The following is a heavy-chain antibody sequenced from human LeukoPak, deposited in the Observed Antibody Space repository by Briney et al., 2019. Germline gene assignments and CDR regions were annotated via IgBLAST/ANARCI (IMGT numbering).Heavy chain of an antibody. V-gene: IGHV3-7*01. CDR2: IKQDGSEK. CDR3: AREREEWLGYSSSSGDAFDI. D-gene: IGHD6-6*01. Sequence: HPGGSLRLSCAASGFTFSSYWMSWVRQAPGKGLEWVANIKQDGSEKYYVDSVKGRFTISRDNAKNSLYLQMNSLRAEDTAVYYCAREREEWLGYSSSSGDAFDIWGQGTMVTVSS. CDR1: GFTFSSYW. J-gene: IGHJ3*02.